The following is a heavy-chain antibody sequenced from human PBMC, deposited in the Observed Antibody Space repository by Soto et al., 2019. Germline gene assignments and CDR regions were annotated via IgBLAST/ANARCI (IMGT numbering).Heavy chain of an antibody. Sequence: QVRLVQSGAEVKEPGDSVRVSCEASGYTFTAYHIHWVRQAPGQGLEWMGWINPKFGDTGYAQDFQGRVSMTSDMSISTVYMELSRLTSDDTAIYYCARNMDYYHGRGSGNGHGVWGQGTTVTVFS. D-gene: IGHD3-10*02. J-gene: IGHJ6*02. CDR2: INPKFGDT. V-gene: IGHV1-2*02. CDR3: ARNMDYYHGRGSGNGHGV. CDR1: GYTFTAYH.